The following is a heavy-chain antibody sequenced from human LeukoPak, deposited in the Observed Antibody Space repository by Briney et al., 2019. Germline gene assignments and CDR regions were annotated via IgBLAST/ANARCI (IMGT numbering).Heavy chain of an antibody. Sequence: PSVTLSLTCTVSGGSISSHYWSWIRQPPGKGLEWIGYISYSGSTNYNPSLKSRVTISMDTSKNQFSLKLSSVTAADTAVYYCARSLRDSYQGRVYWYFDLWGRGTLVTVSS. CDR1: GGSISSHY. V-gene: IGHV4-59*08. CDR2: ISYSGST. D-gene: IGHD2-21*02. CDR3: ARSLRDSYQGRVYWYFDL. J-gene: IGHJ2*01.